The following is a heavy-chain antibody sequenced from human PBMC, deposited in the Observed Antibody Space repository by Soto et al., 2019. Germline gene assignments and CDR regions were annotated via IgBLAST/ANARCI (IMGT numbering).Heavy chain of an antibody. CDR2: TYYRSKWYN. CDR1: RDSVSCNNAS. Sequence: SPTPSLTRAISRDSVSCNNASLNLISASPSRGLEWLGRTYYRSKWYNDYAVSVKSRITIYPDTSKNQFSLQLNSVTPEDTAVYYCARGYITILPDYWGQGTLVTVSS. V-gene: IGHV6-1*01. J-gene: IGHJ4*02. CDR3: ARGYITILPDY. D-gene: IGHD3-3*01.